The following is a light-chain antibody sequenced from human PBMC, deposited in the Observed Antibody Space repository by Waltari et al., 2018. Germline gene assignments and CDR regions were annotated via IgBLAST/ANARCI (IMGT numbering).Light chain of an antibody. CDR3: QQVNSFPAT. CDR1: QGISSY. Sequence: AIRITQSPSSLSASTGDRVTITCRASQGISSYLAWYQQKPGKAPKFLIYAASTLQSGVPSRFSGSGSGTDFTLTISCLQSEDFASYYCQQVNSFPATFGGGTTVEIK. J-gene: IGKJ4*01. V-gene: IGKV1-8*01. CDR2: AAS.